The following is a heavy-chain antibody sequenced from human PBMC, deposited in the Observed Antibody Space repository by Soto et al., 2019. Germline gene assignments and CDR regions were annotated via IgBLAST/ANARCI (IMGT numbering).Heavy chain of an antibody. Sequence: SETLSLTCTVSGGSISSGGYYWSWIRQHPGKGLEWIGYIYYSGSTYYNPSLRSRVTISVDTSKNQFSLKLSSVTAADTAVYYCAREGGYFDSSGSGVYYYYGMDVWGQGTTVTVSS. D-gene: IGHD3-22*01. V-gene: IGHV4-31*03. CDR1: GGSISSGGYY. J-gene: IGHJ6*02. CDR2: IYYSGST. CDR3: AREGGYFDSSGSGVYYYYGMDV.